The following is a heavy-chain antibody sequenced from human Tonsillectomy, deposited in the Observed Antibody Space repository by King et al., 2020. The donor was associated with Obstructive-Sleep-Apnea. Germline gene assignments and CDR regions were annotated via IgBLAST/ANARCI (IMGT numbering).Heavy chain of an antibody. D-gene: IGHD7-27*01. V-gene: IGHV4-39*07. CDR3: ARDAHWGLF. CDR2: IYFSGTT. CDR1: GGSISSSRYY. Sequence: QLQESAPGLVEPSETLSLTCTVSGGSISSSRYYLGWICQPPGKGLEWIGSIYFSGTTYYHPTLKSRVTISVDTAKNQLSLQVSSVTAADTAVYYCARDAHWGLFGGQGTLVTVSS. J-gene: IGHJ4*02.